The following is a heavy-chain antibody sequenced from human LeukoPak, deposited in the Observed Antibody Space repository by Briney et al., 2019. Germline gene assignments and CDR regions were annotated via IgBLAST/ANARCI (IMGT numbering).Heavy chain of an antibody. CDR1: RFTFSSYA. D-gene: IGHD3-9*01. CDR3: AKDLHFDWFLFDF. J-gene: IGHJ4*02. Sequence: GGSLRLSCAASRFTFSSYALRWVPQAPGRGREWVSAISVSGGSTYYTDSAKGRFPLSRDTSKYTLYRQMNCLRAEDTAVYYCAKDLHFDWFLFDFWGQGTLVTVSS. CDR2: ISVSGGST. V-gene: IGHV3-23*01.